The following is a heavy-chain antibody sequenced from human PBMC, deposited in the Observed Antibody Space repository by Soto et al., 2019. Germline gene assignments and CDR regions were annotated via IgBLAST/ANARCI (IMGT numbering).Heavy chain of an antibody. V-gene: IGHV1-8*01. Sequence: QVQLVQSGAEVKKPGASVKVSCKASGYTFTSYDINWVRQATGQGPEWMGWMNPNSGNSGYAQKFQGSVTMTRDTSITSAYMELSSLRSEDTAVYYCARGQVNYDSSGYNDHWGQGTLVTVAS. CDR3: ARGQVNYDSSGYNDH. CDR2: MNPNSGNS. D-gene: IGHD3-22*01. J-gene: IGHJ4*02. CDR1: GYTFTSYD.